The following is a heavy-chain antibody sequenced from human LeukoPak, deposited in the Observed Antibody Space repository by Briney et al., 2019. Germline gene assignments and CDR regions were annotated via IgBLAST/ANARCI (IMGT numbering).Heavy chain of an antibody. CDR3: ARDQDNSGRYDYYYYMDV. D-gene: IGHD6-19*01. J-gene: IGHJ6*03. Sequence: SGGSLRLSCAASGFTFSSYAMHWVRQAPGKGLEWVAVISYDGSNKYYADSVKGRFTISRDNSRNTLYVQMNSLRVEDTAVYYCARDQDNSGRYDYYYYMDVWGKGTTVTVSS. CDR1: GFTFSSYA. CDR2: ISYDGSNK. V-gene: IGHV3-30*04.